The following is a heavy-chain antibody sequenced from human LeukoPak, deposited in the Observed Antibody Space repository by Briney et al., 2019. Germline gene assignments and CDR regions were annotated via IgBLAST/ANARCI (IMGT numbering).Heavy chain of an antibody. D-gene: IGHD2-8*01. CDR3: ARGLTYGY. CDR1: GGSFSGYY. V-gene: IGHV4-34*01. CDR2: INHSGST. Sequence: SETLSLTCAIYGGSFSGYYWSWIRQPPGKGLEWIGEINHSGSTNYNPSLKSRVTISVDTSKNQFSLKLSSVTAADTAVYYCARGLTYGYWGQGTLVTVSS. J-gene: IGHJ4*02.